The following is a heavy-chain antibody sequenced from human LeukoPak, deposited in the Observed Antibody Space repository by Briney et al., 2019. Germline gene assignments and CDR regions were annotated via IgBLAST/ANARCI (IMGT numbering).Heavy chain of an antibody. V-gene: IGHV3-64*01. J-gene: IGHJ5*02. Sequence: AGGSLRLSCAASGFTFITYAMHWVRQAPGRGLEYVSAISSNGDSTYYANSVKGRFTISRDNSKNTLYLQMNSLRAEDTAVYYCAKIGSAGTLLYWFDPWGQGTLVTVSS. CDR1: GFTFITYA. D-gene: IGHD6-13*01. CDR3: AKIGSAGTLLYWFDP. CDR2: ISSNGDST.